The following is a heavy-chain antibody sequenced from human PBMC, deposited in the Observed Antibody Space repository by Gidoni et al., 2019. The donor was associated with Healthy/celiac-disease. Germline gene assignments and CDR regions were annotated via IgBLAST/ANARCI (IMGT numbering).Heavy chain of an antibody. CDR3: ATDPGYSSGWSY. D-gene: IGHD6-19*01. CDR2: FDPEDGET. CDR1: GYTLTELS. J-gene: IGHJ4*02. Sequence: QVQLVQSGAEVKKPGPSVKVPCKVSGYTLTELSMHWVRQAPGKGLEWMGGFDPEDGETIYAQKFQGRVTMTEDTSTDTAYMELSSLRSEDTAVYYCATDPGYSSGWSYWGQGTLVTVSS. V-gene: IGHV1-24*01.